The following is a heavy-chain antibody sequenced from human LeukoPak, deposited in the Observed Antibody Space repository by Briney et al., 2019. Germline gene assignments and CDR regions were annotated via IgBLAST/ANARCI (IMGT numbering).Heavy chain of an antibody. D-gene: IGHD6-19*01. V-gene: IGHV3-23*01. CDR2: ISGSGGST. CDR3: GASSGWYAEYFQH. Sequence: GGSLRLSCAASGFTFSSYAMNWVRQAPGKGLEWVSAISGSGGSTYYADSVKGRFTISRDNSKNTLYLQMNSLRAEDTAVYYCGASSGWYAEYFQHWGQGTLVTVSS. J-gene: IGHJ1*01. CDR1: GFTFSSYA.